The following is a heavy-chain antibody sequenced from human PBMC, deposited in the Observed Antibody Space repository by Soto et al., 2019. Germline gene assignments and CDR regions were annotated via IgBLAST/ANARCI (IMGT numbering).Heavy chain of an antibody. D-gene: IGHD6-13*01. J-gene: IGHJ4*02. CDR3: ARDLPVLAAAGENFDY. Sequence: APVEGSRKGSCYTLSSHGISWGGQGPGQGLGWLGWFSAYNGNTNYAQKLQGRVTMTTDTSTSTAYMELRSLRSDDTAVYYCARDLPVLAAAGENFDYWGQGTLVTVSS. CDR1: CYTLSSHG. V-gene: IGHV1-18*04. CDR2: FSAYNGNT.